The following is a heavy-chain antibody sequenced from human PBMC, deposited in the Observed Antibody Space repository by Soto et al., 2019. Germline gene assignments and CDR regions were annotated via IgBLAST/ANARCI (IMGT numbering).Heavy chain of an antibody. CDR2: IIPIFGTV. CDR3: ARVGEYCGGACPQYFQH. V-gene: IGHV1-69*13. CDR1: GGSFRSNA. Sequence: ASVKVSCKAPGGSFRSNALSWVRQAPGQGLEWMGRIIPIFGTVDYAQRFQGRVTITADESTGTAYMELSSLRSEDTALYYCARVGEYCGGACPQYFQHWGQDTLVTVSS. D-gene: IGHD2-21*02. J-gene: IGHJ1*01.